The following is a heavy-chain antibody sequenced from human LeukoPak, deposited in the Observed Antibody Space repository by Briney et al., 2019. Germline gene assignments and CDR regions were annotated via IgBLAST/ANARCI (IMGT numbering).Heavy chain of an antibody. V-gene: IGHV3-53*01. CDR2: IYSGDST. CDR1: GFIVSSNY. Sequence: GGSLRLSCAASGFIVSSNYMSWVRQAPGKGLEWVSVIYSGDSTYYAGSVKGRFTISRDNSKNTLYLQMNSLRAEDTAVYYCARLEGGGYFDYWGQGTLVTVSS. CDR3: ARLEGGGYFDY. J-gene: IGHJ4*02. D-gene: IGHD4-23*01.